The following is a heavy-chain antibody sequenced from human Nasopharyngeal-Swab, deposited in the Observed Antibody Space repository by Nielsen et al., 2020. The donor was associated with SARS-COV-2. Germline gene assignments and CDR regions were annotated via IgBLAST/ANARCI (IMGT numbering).Heavy chain of an antibody. CDR3: ARDGLSSTSRYYCSNYYYYYMDV. J-gene: IGHJ6*03. CDR1: GFTFSSYS. V-gene: IGHV3-21*01. CDR2: ISSSSSYI. D-gene: IGHD2-2*01. Sequence: GESLKISCAASGFTFSSYSMNWVRQAPGKGLEWVSSISSSSSYIYYADSVKGRFTISRDNAKNSLYLQMNSLRAEDTAVYYCARDGLSSTSRYYCSNYYYYYMDVWGKGTTVTVSS.